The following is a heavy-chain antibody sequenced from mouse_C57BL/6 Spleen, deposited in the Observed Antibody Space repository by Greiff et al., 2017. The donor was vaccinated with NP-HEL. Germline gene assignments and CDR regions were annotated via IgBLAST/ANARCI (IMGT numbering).Heavy chain of an antibody. V-gene: IGHV1-69*01. CDR2: IDPSDSYT. D-gene: IGHD2-1*01. CDR3: ARRWGNYGCYSMDY. Sequence: QVQLQQPGAELVMPGASVKLSCKASGYTFTSYWMHWVKQRPGQGLEWIGEIDPSDSYTNYNQKFKGKSTLTVDKSSSTAYMQLSSLTSEDSAVYYCARRWGNYGCYSMDYWGQGTSVTVSS. CDR1: GYTFTSYW. J-gene: IGHJ4*01.